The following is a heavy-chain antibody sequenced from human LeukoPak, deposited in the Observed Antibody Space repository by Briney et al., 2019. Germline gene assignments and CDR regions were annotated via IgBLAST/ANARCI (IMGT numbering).Heavy chain of an antibody. D-gene: IGHD1-26*01. CDR1: GFTFSSYA. CDR3: AKSPGESYYEDYFDY. Sequence: GGSLRLSCAASGFTFSSYAMNWVRQAPGKGLERVSDISGSGGSTYYADSVKGRFTISRDNSKNTLYLQMNSLRAEDTAVYYCAKSPGESYYEDYFDYWGQGTLVTVSS. V-gene: IGHV3-23*01. CDR2: ISGSGGST. J-gene: IGHJ4*02.